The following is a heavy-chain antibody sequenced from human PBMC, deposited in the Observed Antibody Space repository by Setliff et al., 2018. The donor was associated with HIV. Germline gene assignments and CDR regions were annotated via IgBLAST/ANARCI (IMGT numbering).Heavy chain of an antibody. Sequence: SETLSLTCAVYGGSLSDYYWTWIRQPPGKGLEWIGEINHSGSTNYKESLKSRVTMSVDTSNNHFSLSLNSVTAADTAVYYCARGSLGVGRRRPFDPWGQGTLVTVSS. CDR2: INHSGST. CDR3: ARGSLGVGRRRPFDP. D-gene: IGHD1-26*01. CDR1: GGSLSDYY. J-gene: IGHJ5*02. V-gene: IGHV4-34*01.